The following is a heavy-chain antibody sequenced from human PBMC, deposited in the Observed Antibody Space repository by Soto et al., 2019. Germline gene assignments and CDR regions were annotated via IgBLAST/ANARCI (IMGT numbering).Heavy chain of an antibody. V-gene: IGHV1-69*13. CDR2: IIPIFGTA. CDR3: ARFVRGYVDFDY. D-gene: IGHD3-10*01. Sequence: GASVKVSCKASGGTFSSYAISWVRQAPGQGLEWMGGIIPIFGTANYAQKFQGRVTITADESTSTAYMELSSLRSEDTAVYYCARFVRGYVDFDYWGQGTLVTVPQ. J-gene: IGHJ4*02. CDR1: GGTFSSYA.